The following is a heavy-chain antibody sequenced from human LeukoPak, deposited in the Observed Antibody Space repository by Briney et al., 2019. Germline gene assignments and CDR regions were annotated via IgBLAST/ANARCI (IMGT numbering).Heavy chain of an antibody. V-gene: IGHV3-74*01. J-gene: IGHJ4*02. CDR3: TRAHQFSSSLETDY. Sequence: PGGSLRLSCVASGFDFSSYWMHWVRQVPGKGLLWVSRINTDGSTTGYADSVKGRFTISRDNAENTLYLQMNSLRAEDTAVYYCTRAHQFSSSLETDYWGQGSLVTVSS. CDR1: GFDFSSYW. D-gene: IGHD6-6*01. CDR2: INTDGSTT.